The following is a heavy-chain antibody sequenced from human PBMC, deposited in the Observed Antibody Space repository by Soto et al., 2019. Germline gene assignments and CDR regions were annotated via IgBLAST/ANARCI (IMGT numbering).Heavy chain of an antibody. Sequence: QVQLQESGPGLVKPSQTLSLTCTVSGDSVSGGDSYWSWIRQPPGKTLERIGYTSFSVYTSYTPPLKSRVTISVDMSKSQFSLRLTSVTAADTAIYYCVRGGNPYHYATSGPGTFDKWGQGTLVSVSS. V-gene: IGHV4-30-4*01. J-gene: IGHJ4*02. CDR2: TSFSVYT. CDR1: GDSVSGGDSY. CDR3: VRGGNPYHYATSGPGTFDK. D-gene: IGHD3-22*01.